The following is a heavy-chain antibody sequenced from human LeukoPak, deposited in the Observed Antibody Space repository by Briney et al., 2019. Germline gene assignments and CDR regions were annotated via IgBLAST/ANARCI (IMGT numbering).Heavy chain of an antibody. CDR2: IHPRDGST. CDR3: ARERRDYYASGAYAYPFEY. J-gene: IGHJ4*02. CDR1: GYTFTSNY. D-gene: IGHD3-10*01. Sequence: ASVKVSCKASGYTFTSNYIHWVRQAPGQGLEWMGMIHPRDGSTSYAQKFQGRVTVTRDTSTSTVHMELSGLRSEDTAVYYCARERRDYYASGAYAYPFEYWGQGTRVAVSS. V-gene: IGHV1-46*01.